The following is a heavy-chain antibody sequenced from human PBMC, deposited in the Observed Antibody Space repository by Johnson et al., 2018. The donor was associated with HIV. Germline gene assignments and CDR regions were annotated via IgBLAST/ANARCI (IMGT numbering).Heavy chain of an antibody. J-gene: IGHJ3*01. D-gene: IGHD3-16*01. CDR2: TRNKANSYTT. Sequence: VQLVESGGGLVQPGGSLRLSCAASGFTFSDHYMDWVRQAPGKGLEWVGRTRNKANSYTTEYAASVKGRFTISRDDSKNSLYLQMNSLRDEDTALYYCARGGGSWGQGTMVTVSS. CDR3: ARGGGS. CDR1: GFTFSDHY. V-gene: IGHV3-72*01.